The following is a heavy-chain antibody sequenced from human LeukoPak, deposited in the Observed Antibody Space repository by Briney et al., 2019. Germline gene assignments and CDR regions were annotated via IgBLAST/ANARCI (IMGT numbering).Heavy chain of an antibody. Sequence: SQTLSLTCTVSGASINNYYWTWIRQPPGKGLEWIGYVYHTGASGYHPSLKSRVAMSLDTSKNQVSLNLRSVTAADTAVYFCTRVVNGGHFDYWGQGTLVTVSS. CDR2: VYHTGAS. J-gene: IGHJ4*02. CDR3: TRVVNGGHFDY. D-gene: IGHD2-8*01. CDR1: GASINNYY. V-gene: IGHV4-59*01.